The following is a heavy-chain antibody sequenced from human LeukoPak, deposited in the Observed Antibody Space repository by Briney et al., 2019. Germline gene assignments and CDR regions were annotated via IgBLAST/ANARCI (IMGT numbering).Heavy chain of an antibody. CDR1: GFTVSGNY. CDR2: IYSGGTT. J-gene: IGHJ4*02. Sequence: GGSLRLSCAVSGFTVSGNYMSWVRQAPGKGLGWVSLIYSGGTTYYADSVKGRFTISRDNSKNTLYLQMNSLRAEDTAVYYCARRAGGYSHPYDYWGQGILVTVSS. V-gene: IGHV3-53*01. D-gene: IGHD4-23*01. CDR3: ARRAGGYSHPYDY.